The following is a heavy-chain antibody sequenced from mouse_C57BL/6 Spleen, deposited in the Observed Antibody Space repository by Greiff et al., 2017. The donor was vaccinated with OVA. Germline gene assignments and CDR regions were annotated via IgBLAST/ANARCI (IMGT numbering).Heavy chain of an antibody. CDR2: IYPGDGDT. V-gene: IGHV1-82*01. Sequence: QVQLQQSGPELVKPGASVKISCKASGYAFSSSWMNWVKQRPGQGLEWIGQIYPGDGDTNYNGKFKGKATLTADKSSSTAYMQLSSLTSEDSAVYFGARGKVPSSRDYAMDYWGQGTSVTVSS. J-gene: IGHJ4*01. D-gene: IGHD2-14*01. CDR1: GYAFSSSW. CDR3: ARGKVPSSRDYAMDY.